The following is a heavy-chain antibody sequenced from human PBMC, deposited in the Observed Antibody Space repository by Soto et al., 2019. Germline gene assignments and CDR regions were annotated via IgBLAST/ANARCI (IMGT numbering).Heavy chain of an antibody. J-gene: IGHJ4*02. D-gene: IGHD1-26*01. CDR3: ARDLGFGGNYLDY. Sequence: QVQLVESGGGVVQPGRSLRLSCAASGFPFSTYGMHWVRQAPGKGLEWVAVIYYDGSKKYYSDSVKGRFTISRDNSNNPVFLQMTNLRAEDTAVYYCARDLGFGGNYLDYWGQGTLVNVFS. V-gene: IGHV3-33*01. CDR2: IYYDGSKK. CDR1: GFPFSTYG.